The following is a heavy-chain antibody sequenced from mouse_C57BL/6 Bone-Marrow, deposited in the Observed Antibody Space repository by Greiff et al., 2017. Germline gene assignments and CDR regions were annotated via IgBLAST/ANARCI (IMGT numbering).Heavy chain of an antibody. Sequence: QVQLQQSGAELARPGASVKLSCKASGYTFTSSGISWVKQRTGQGLEWIGEIYPRSGNTYYNEKFKGKATLTADKSSSTAYMELRSLTSEDSAVYFCGYYGRKTWFAYWGQGTLVTVSA. J-gene: IGHJ3*01. CDR3: GYYGRKTWFAY. D-gene: IGHD1-1*01. CDR1: GYTFTSSG. CDR2: IYPRSGNT. V-gene: IGHV1-81*01.